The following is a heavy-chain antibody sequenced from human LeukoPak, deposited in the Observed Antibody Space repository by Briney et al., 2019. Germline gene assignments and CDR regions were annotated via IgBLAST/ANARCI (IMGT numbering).Heavy chain of an antibody. D-gene: IGHD6-6*01. CDR2: IIPIFGTA. CDR3: ARDPEYSSSSGDGDY. CDR1: GGTLSSYA. J-gene: IGHJ4*02. Sequence: SVKVSCKASGGTLSSYAISWVRQAPGQGLEWMGGIIPIFGTANYAQKFQGRVTITTDESTSTAYMELSSLRSEDTAVYYCARDPEYSSSSGDGDYWGQGTLVTVSS. V-gene: IGHV1-69*05.